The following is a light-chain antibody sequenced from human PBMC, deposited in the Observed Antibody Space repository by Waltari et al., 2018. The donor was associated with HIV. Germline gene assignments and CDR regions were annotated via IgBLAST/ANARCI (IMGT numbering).Light chain of an antibody. CDR1: QSVNYY. CDR2: EAS. V-gene: IGKV3-11*01. CDR3: QHRYNWPRT. Sequence: EIVLTQSPATLSLSPGESTNLSCRASQSVNYYLVWYQQKPGQAPRLLIYEASKRATGIPARFSGSGSGTDFTLTISSLEPEDFAVYYCQHRYNWPRTFGQGTKVEIK. J-gene: IGKJ1*01.